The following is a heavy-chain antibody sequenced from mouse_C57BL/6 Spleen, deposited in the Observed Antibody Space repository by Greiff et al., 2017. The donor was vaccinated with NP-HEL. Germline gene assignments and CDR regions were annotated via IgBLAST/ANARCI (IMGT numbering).Heavy chain of an antibody. J-gene: IGHJ4*01. D-gene: IGHD1-1*01. V-gene: IGHV1-5*01. Sequence: VQLQQSGTVLARPGASVKMSCKTSGYTFTSYWMHWVKQRPGQGLEWIGAIYPGNSDTSYNQKFKGKAKLTAVTSASTAYMEISSLTNEDSAVYYCTRRPKIYYYASSVYYYAMDYWGQGTSVTVSA. CDR1: GYTFTSYW. CDR2: IYPGNSDT. CDR3: TRRPKIYYYASSVYYYAMDY.